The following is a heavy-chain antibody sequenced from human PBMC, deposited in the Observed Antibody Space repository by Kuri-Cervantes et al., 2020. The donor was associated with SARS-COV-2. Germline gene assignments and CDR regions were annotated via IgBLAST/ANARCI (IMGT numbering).Heavy chain of an antibody. CDR3: ARGRGERVFDY. V-gene: IGHV4-34*01. J-gene: IGHJ4*02. CDR1: GGSFSGYY. D-gene: IGHD1-26*01. CDR2: INHSGST. Sequence: SETLSLTCAVYGGSFSGYYWSWIHQPPGKGLEWIGEINHSGSTNYNPSLRSRVTISVDTSKNQFSLKLSSVTAADTAVYFCARGRGERVFDYWGQGTLVTVSS.